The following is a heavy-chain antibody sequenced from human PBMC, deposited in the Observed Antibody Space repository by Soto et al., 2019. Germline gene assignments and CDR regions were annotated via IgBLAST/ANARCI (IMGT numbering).Heavy chain of an antibody. D-gene: IGHD6-19*01. CDR1: GRYISSSRYH. J-gene: IGHJ4*02. CDR3: ARRGSGGIAVAGTSFDY. V-gene: IGHV4-39*01. Sequence: SETLSLTCTVSGRYISSSRYHWGWIRQPPGKGLEWIGNIYYSGSTYYNPSLKSRVTISVDTSKNQFSLKLSSVTAADTAVYYCARRGSGGIAVAGTSFDYWGQGTLVTVSP. CDR2: IYYSGST.